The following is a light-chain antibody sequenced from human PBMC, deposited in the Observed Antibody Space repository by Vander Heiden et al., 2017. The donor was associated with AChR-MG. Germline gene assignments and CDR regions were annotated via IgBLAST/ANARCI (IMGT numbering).Light chain of an antibody. CDR3: AAWDDSLSGPNWV. Sequence: QSVLTQPPSASGPPGQRVTISCSGSSSNSGSNYVYWYQQLPGTAPKLLIYRNNQRPSGVPDRFSGSKSGTSASLAISGLRSEDEADYYCAAWDDSLSGPNWVFGGGTKLTVL. J-gene: IGLJ3*02. CDR2: RNN. V-gene: IGLV1-47*01. CDR1: SSNSGSNY.